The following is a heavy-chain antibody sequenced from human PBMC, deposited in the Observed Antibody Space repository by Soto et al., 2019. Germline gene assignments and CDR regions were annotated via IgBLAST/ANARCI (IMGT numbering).Heavy chain of an antibody. CDR2: ISGSGGST. Sequence: GGSLSLSCAASGFTFSSYAMSWVRQAPGKGLEWVSAISGSGGSTYYADSEKGRFTISRANSKNTLYLQMISPRAEATAVYDCAKDYRSLRFLEWLFPGGMDVWGQGTTVTVSS. J-gene: IGHJ6*02. CDR1: GFTFSSYA. D-gene: IGHD3-3*01. V-gene: IGHV3-23*01. CDR3: AKDYRSLRFLEWLFPGGMDV.